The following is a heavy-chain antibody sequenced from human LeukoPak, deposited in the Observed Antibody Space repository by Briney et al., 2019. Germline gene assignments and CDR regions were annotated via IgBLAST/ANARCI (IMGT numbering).Heavy chain of an antibody. Sequence: PGGSLRLSCAASGFTFSSYAMSWVRQAPGKGLEWVSAISGSGDSTYYADSVKGRFTISRDNSKNTLYLQMNSLRAEDTAVYYCARGRYCSSTSCYKAFDIWGQGTKVTVSS. CDR2: ISGSGDST. V-gene: IGHV3-23*01. CDR1: GFTFSSYA. CDR3: ARGRYCSSTSCYKAFDI. D-gene: IGHD2-2*02. J-gene: IGHJ3*02.